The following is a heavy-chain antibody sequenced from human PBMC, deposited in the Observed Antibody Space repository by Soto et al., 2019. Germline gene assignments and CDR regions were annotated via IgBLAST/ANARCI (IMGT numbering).Heavy chain of an antibody. V-gene: IGHV1-8*01. CDR2: LNPNSGNT. CDR1: GYMFSTYD. J-gene: IGHJ5*02. D-gene: IGHD1-20*01. Sequence: QVQLVQSGAEVKKPGASVKVSCKASGYMFSTYDINWVRQAPGQGLEWMGWLNPNSGNTDYAQKFQGKVTMTNNTSINTAYMQLSRLGSEDTAVYYCARAHSYNGNDEGWFDPWGQGTMVTDSS. CDR3: ARAHSYNGNDEGWFDP.